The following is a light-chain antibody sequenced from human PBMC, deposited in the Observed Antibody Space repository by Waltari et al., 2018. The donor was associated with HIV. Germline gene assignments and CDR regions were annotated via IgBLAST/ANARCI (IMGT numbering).Light chain of an antibody. CDR3: QQRSNWPPLT. Sequence: DIVLTQSPATLSLSPGERATLSCRASQSVSSYLAWYQQKPGQAPRLLIYDASNRATGIPARFSGSGSGTDFTLTISSLEPEDFAVYYCQQRSNWPPLTFGGGTNVEIK. V-gene: IGKV3-11*01. CDR2: DAS. J-gene: IGKJ4*01. CDR1: QSVSSY.